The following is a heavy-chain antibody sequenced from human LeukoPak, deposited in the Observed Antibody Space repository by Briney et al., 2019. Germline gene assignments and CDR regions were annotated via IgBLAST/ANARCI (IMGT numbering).Heavy chain of an antibody. CDR2: ISAYNGNT. CDR3: ARLGGYHDSSGYYYYFDY. D-gene: IGHD3-22*01. V-gene: IGHV1-18*01. CDR1: GYTFTSYG. J-gene: IGHJ4*02. Sequence: ASVKVSCKASGYTFTSYGISWVRQAPGQGLEWMGWISAYNGNTNYAQKLQGRVTMTTDTSTSTAYMELRSLRSDDTAVYYCARLGGYHDSSGYYYYFDYWGQGTLVTVSS.